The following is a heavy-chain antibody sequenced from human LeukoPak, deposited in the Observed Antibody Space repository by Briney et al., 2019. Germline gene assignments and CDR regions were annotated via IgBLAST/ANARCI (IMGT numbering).Heavy chain of an antibody. J-gene: IGHJ6*03. CDR1: GGSISSYY. V-gene: IGHV4-59*01. Sequence: TSETLSLTCTVSGGSISSYYWSWIRQPPGKGQGWDGYIYYSGSTNYNPPLKSRVTISVDTSTNQFSLKLSSVTAADTAVYYCARWYYYYRDVWGKGTTVTVSS. CDR2: IYYSGST. CDR3: ARWYYYYRDV.